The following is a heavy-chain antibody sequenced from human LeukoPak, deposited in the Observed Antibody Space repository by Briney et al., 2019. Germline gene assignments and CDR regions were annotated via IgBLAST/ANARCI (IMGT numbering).Heavy chain of an antibody. D-gene: IGHD2-2*02. CDR1: GFTFSSYA. Sequence: GGSLRLSCAASGFTFSSYAMSWVRQAPGKGLEWVSSISSSGNYIYYADSVKGRFTISRDNAKSSVFLQMTSLRAEDTAVYYCSRDYSSSISCYNYWGQGTQVTVSS. CDR3: SRDYSSSISCYNY. CDR2: ISSSGNYI. V-gene: IGHV3-21*01. J-gene: IGHJ4*02.